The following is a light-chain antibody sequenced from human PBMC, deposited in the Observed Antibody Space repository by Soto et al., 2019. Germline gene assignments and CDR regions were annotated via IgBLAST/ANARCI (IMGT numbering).Light chain of an antibody. Sequence: QSALTQPRSVSGSPGQSVTISCTGTSSDVGGYNYVSWYQEHPGKAPKLMIYDVRKRPSGVPERFSGSKSGNTASLTISGLQADDEADYYCCLYAGRYVVFGGGTKVTVL. V-gene: IGLV2-11*01. CDR1: SSDVGGYNY. J-gene: IGLJ2*01. CDR2: DVR. CDR3: CLYAGRYVV.